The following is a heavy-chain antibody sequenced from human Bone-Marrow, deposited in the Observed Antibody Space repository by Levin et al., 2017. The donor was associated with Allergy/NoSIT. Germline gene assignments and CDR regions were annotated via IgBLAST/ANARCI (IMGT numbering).Heavy chain of an antibody. D-gene: IGHD3-3*01. J-gene: IGHJ4*02. CDR3: AKVNDYDFWSGYLGIDY. CDR1: GFTFSSYG. CDR2: ISYDGSNK. V-gene: IGHV3-30*18. Sequence: SCAASGFTFSSYGMHWVRQAPGKGLEWVAVISYDGSNKYYADSVKGRFTISRDNSKNTLYLQMNSLRAEDTAVYYCAKVNDYDFWSGYLGIDYWGQGTLVTVSS.